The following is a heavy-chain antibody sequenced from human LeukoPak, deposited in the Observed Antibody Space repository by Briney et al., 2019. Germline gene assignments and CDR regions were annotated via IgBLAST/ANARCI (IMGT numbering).Heavy chain of an antibody. CDR3: ARDRWGYCSSTSCLDY. D-gene: IGHD2-2*01. V-gene: IGHV1-18*01. CDR1: GYTFTSYG. Sequence: ASVKVSCKASGYTFTSYGISWVRQAPGQGLEWMGWISAYNGNTNYAQKLQGRVTTTTDTSTSTAYMELRSLRSDDTAVYYCARDRWGYCSSTSCLDYWGQGTLVTVSS. J-gene: IGHJ4*02. CDR2: ISAYNGNT.